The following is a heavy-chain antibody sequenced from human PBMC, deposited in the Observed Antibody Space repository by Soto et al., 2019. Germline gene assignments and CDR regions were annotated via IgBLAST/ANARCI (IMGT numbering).Heavy chain of an antibody. CDR3: GRVMRSLLSITALDT. CDR2: IDPSGGKT. D-gene: IGHD3-10*01. Sequence: ASVKVSCKASGYTFTRDQIHWVRQAPGQGLEWMGMIDPSGGKTNYAQKFQGRVTMTRDTSTSTVYMALSSLRSEDTATYFCGRVMRSLLSITALDTWGQGTLVTVSS. J-gene: IGHJ5*02. CDR1: GYTFTRDQ. V-gene: IGHV1-46*01.